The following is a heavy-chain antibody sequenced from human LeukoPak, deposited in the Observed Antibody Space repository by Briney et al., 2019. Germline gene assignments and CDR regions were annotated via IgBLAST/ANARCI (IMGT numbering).Heavy chain of an antibody. Sequence: GGSLRLSCEASGFPFKTYDMAWVRQAPGKGLEWVAGIDWEGGRTGFAESVKGRFTISRDTVRNFLYLQVNGLRAEDTALYFCAREGGPLTGVLDAFDLWGQGTMVIVSS. CDR3: AREGGPLTGVLDAFDL. CDR1: GFPFKTYD. V-gene: IGHV3-20*04. CDR2: IDWEGGRT. D-gene: IGHD2-8*02. J-gene: IGHJ3*01.